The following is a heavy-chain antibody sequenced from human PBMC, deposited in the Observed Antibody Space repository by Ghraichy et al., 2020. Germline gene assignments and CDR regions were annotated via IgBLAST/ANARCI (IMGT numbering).Heavy chain of an antibody. CDR1: GFTFSSYA. D-gene: IGHD2-2*01. CDR3: AKSPQWTVVPAARGVYFDY. J-gene: IGHJ4*02. CDR2: ISGSGGST. Sequence: GGSLRLSCAASGFTFSSYAMSWVRQAPGKGLEWVSAISGSGGSTYYADSVKGRFTISRDNSKNTLYLQMNSLRAEDTAVYYCAKSPQWTVVPAARGVYFDYWGQGTLVTVSS. V-gene: IGHV3-23*01.